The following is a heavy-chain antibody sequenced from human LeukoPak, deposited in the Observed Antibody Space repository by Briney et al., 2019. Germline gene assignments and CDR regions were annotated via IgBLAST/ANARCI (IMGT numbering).Heavy chain of an antibody. V-gene: IGHV1-18*01. CDR3: ARGAYDFWGGYEGGHFDY. D-gene: IGHD3-3*01. J-gene: IGHJ4*02. CDR2: ISAYNGNT. CDR1: GYTFTSYG. Sequence: ASVKVSCKASGYTFTSYGISWVRQAPGQGLEWMGWISAYNGNTNYAQKLQGRVTMTTDTSTSTAYMELRSLRSDDTAVYYCARGAYDFWGGYEGGHFDYWGQGTLVTVSS.